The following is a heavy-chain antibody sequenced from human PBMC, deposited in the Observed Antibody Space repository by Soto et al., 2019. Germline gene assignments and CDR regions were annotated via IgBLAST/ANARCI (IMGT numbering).Heavy chain of an antibody. V-gene: IGHV1-69*08. CDR1: GGTFSSYT. CDR2: IIPILGIA. J-gene: IGHJ6*03. Sequence: QVQLVQSGAEVKKPGSSVKVSCKASGGTFSSYTISWVRQAPGQGLEWMGRIIPILGIANYAQKFQGRVTITAEQSTSTAYMELSSLSSDDTAVYYCARDYYGSGSYYAGDYYYYMDVWGKGTTVTVSS. CDR3: ARDYYGSGSYYAGDYYYYMDV. D-gene: IGHD3-10*01.